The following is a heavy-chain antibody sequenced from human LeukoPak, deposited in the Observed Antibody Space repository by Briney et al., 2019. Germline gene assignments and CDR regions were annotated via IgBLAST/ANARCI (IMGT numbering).Heavy chain of an antibody. CDR2: ITYDGSKK. CDR3: ARGLDYDILTF. V-gene: IGHV3-30-3*01. Sequence: GGSLRLSCEVSGFTFSSFGMHWAHQAPGKGLEWVAVITYDGSKKYYADSVKGRFTISRDNSKNTLYLQMDSLRTEDTAVYYCARGLDYDILTFWGQGTLVTVSS. CDR1: GFTFSSFG. J-gene: IGHJ4*02. D-gene: IGHD3-9*01.